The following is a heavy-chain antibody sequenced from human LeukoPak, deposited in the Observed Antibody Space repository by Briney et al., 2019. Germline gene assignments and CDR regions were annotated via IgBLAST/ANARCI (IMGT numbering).Heavy chain of an antibody. CDR1: GGSISSSSYY. CDR2: IYASGST. J-gene: IGHJ3*02. CDR3: ARPSTYYYDSSGHGAFDI. V-gene: IGHV4-61*02. Sequence: PSETLSLTCTVSGGSISSSSYYWSWIRQPAGKGLEWIGRIYASGSTNYNPSLKSRVTISADTSKNQFSLKLSSVTAADTAVYYCARPSTYYYDSSGHGAFDIWGQGTMVTVSS. D-gene: IGHD3-22*01.